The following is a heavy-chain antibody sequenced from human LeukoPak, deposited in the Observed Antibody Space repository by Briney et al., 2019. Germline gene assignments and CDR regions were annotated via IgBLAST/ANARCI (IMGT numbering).Heavy chain of an antibody. D-gene: IGHD3-3*01. CDR1: GFTFSSYW. CDR2: ISTSSSYI. J-gene: IGHJ4*02. Sequence: GGSLRLSCAASGFTFSSYWMHWARQAPGKGLEWVSSISTSSSYIYYADSVRGRFTISRDNAKNSLYLQMNSLRAEDTAVYYCARDASGTIFGVIHSDYWGQGTLVTVSS. V-gene: IGHV3-21*01. CDR3: ARDASGTIFGVIHSDY.